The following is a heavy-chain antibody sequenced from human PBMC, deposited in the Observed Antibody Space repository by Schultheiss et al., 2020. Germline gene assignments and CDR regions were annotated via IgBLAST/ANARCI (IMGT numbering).Heavy chain of an antibody. CDR2: IYYSGST. CDR1: GGSISSYY. V-gene: IGHV4-59*12. CDR3: ATDTHSSGYYSDY. J-gene: IGHJ4*02. Sequence: SETLSLTCTVSGGSISSYYWSWIRQPPGKGLEWIGYIYYSGSTYYNPSLKSRVTISVDTSKNQFSLKLSSVTAADTAVYYCATDTHSSGYYSDYWGQGTLGTVSS. D-gene: IGHD3-22*01.